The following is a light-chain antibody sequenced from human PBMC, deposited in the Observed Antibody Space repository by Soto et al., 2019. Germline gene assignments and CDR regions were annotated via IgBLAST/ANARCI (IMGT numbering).Light chain of an antibody. CDR1: QSVSSSY. CDR2: DIF. CDR3: EQYNSWTLP. Sequence: EIVLTQSPATLSLSPGERATLSCGASQSVSSSYLAWYQQKPGLAPRLLIYDIFTRATGVPTRISGSGSGTEFTLSISSLQSEDFAVYYCEQYNSWTLPFGRGTKV. V-gene: IGKV3D-20*01. J-gene: IGKJ4*01.